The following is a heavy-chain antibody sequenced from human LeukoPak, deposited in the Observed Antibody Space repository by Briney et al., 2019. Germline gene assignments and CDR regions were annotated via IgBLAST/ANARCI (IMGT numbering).Heavy chain of an antibody. CDR1: GGSVSSYY. J-gene: IGHJ4*02. V-gene: IGHV4-59*08. D-gene: IGHD6-19*01. CDR2: ICYSGST. Sequence: TSETLSLTCTVSGGSVSSYYWSWIRQPPGKGLEWIGYICYSGSTNYNPSLKSRVTISVDTSKNQFSLKLSSVTAADTAVYYCARSYSSGWNIFDYWGQGTLVTVSS. CDR3: ARSYSSGWNIFDY.